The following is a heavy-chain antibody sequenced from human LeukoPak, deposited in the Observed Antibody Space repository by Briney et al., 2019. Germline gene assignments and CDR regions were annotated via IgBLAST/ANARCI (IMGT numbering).Heavy chain of an antibody. V-gene: IGHV3-30*02. D-gene: IGHD3-10*01. CDR3: ASLTYYYGSGSYPWFDP. Sequence: GGSLRLSCAASGFTFSSYGMHWVRQAPGKGLEWVAFIRYDGSNKYYADSVKGRFTISRDNSKNTLYLQMNSLRAEDTAVYYCASLTYYYGSGSYPWFDPWGQGTLVTVSS. J-gene: IGHJ5*02. CDR1: GFTFSSYG. CDR2: IRYDGSNK.